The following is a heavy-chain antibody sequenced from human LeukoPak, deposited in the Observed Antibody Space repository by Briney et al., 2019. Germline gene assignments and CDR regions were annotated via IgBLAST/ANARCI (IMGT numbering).Heavy chain of an antibody. V-gene: IGHV1-2*02. CDR1: GYTFTAYY. J-gene: IGHJ4*02. CDR2: INPNTGGT. D-gene: IGHD3-22*01. CDR3: ARDPGENYYDSSGPDY. Sequence: ASVKVSCKTSGYTFTAYYMHWVRQAPGQGLEWMGWINPNTGGTNYAQKFQGRVTMTRDTSISTAYMELSRLRSDDTAEYYCARDPGENYYDSSGPDYWGQGTLVTVSS.